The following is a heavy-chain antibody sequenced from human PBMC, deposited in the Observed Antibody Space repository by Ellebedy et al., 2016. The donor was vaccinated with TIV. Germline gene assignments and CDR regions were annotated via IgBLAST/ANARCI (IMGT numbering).Heavy chain of an antibody. CDR1: GYTFTSYY. J-gene: IGHJ4*02. D-gene: IGHD2-8*01. V-gene: IGHV1-46*01. CDR3: AKTLSRAYYFDY. Sequence: AASVKVSCKASGYTFTSYYMHWVRQAPGQGLEWMGIINPTGGSTSYAQKFQGRVTMTRDTSTSTVYMELSSLRSEDTAVYYCAKTLSRAYYFDYWGQGTLVTVSS. CDR2: INPTGGST.